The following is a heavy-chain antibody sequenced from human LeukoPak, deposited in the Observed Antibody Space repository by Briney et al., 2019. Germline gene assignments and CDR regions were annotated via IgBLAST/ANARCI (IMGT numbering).Heavy chain of an antibody. V-gene: IGHV4-4*07. D-gene: IGHD3-22*01. CDR1: GGSISSYY. Sequence: SETLSLTCTVSGGSISSYYWSWIRQPAGKGLEWIGRIYTSGSTNYNPSLKSRVTMSVDTSKNQFSLKLSSVTAADTAVCYCARSLYWYDRFDYWGQGTLVTVSS. CDR2: IYTSGST. CDR3: ARSLYWYDRFDY. J-gene: IGHJ4*02.